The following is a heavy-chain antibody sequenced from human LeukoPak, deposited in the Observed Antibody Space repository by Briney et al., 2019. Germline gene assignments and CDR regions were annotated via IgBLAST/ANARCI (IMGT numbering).Heavy chain of an antibody. CDR1: GFTFSSSA. V-gene: IGHV3-23*01. J-gene: IGHJ4*02. CDR2: IRSSSTAT. CDR3: AKSLDYDGGVLWALPHY. D-gene: IGHD3-22*01. Sequence: PGGSLRLSCAASGFTFSSSALSWVRQAPGKGLGWVSLIRSSSTATYFADSVKGRFTVSRDNSKNTLYLQMNSLRAEDTAVYYCAKSLDYDGGVLWALPHYWGQGTLVTASS.